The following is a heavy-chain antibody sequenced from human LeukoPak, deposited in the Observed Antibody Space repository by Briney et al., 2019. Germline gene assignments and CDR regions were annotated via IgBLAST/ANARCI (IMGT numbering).Heavy chain of an antibody. V-gene: IGHV4-39*07. CDR2: IYYSGST. CDR3: ARDTPLENYYDSSGYYQM. D-gene: IGHD3-22*01. J-gene: IGHJ4*02. CDR1: GGSISSSSYY. Sequence: SETLSLTCTVSGGSISSSSYYWGWIRQPPGKGLEWIGSIYYSGSTYYNPSLKSRVTISVDTSKNQFSLKLSSVTAADTAVYYCARDTPLENYYDSSGYYQMWGQGTLVTVSS.